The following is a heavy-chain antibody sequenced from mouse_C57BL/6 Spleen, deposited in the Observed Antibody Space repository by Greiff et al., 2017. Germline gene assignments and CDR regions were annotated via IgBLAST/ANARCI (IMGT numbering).Heavy chain of an antibody. Sequence: VQLQQSGPGMVKPSQSLSLTCTVTGYSITSGYDWHWIRHFPGNKLEWMGYISYSGSTNYNPSLKSRISITHDTSKNHFFLKLNSVTTEDTATYYCARDGYYGSGYFDVWGTGTTVTVSS. J-gene: IGHJ1*03. CDR2: ISYSGST. V-gene: IGHV3-1*01. CDR1: GYSITSGYD. D-gene: IGHD1-1*01. CDR3: ARDGYYGSGYFDV.